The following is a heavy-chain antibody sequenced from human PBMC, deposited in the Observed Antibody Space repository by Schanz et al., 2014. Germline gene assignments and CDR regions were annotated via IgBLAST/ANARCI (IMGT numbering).Heavy chain of an antibody. D-gene: IGHD1-26*01. J-gene: IGHJ4*02. CDR1: GFTFSSYA. Sequence: EVQLLESGGGLVQPGGSLRLSCAASGFTFSSYAMSWVRQAPGKGLEWVSAISGSGGSTYYAYSVKGRFTVSRDNAENALYLQMNSLRAEDTGLYFCARGGSGSHYRLDYWGQGTLVTVSS. CDR3: ARGGSGSHYRLDY. CDR2: ISGSGGST. V-gene: IGHV3-23*01.